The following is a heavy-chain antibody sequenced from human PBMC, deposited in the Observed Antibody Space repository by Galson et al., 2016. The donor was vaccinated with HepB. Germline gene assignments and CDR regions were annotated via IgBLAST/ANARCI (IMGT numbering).Heavy chain of an antibody. CDR3: ARVPTALGWFDY. Sequence: SVKVSCKASGGTFSSYAISWVRQAPGQGLEWMGGIIPVFGTANYAQRFQGRVTITADKSTSTVYLELSSLRSEDTAVYYCARVPTALGWFDYWGQGTLVTVSS. CDR2: IIPVFGTA. CDR1: GGTFSSYA. V-gene: IGHV1-69*06. D-gene: IGHD2-15*01. J-gene: IGHJ4*02.